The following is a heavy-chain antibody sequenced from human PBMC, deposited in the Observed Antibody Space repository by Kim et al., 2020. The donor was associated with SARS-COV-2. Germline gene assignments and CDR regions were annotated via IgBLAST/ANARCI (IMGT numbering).Heavy chain of an antibody. J-gene: IGHJ4*02. CDR2: IYYSGST. CDR3: ACGDEVAAFFDY. V-gene: IGHV4-59*13. Sequence: SETLSLTCTVSGGSISSYYWSWIRQPPGKGLEWIGYIYYSGSTNYNPSLKSRVTISVDTSKNQFSLKLSSVTAADTAVYYCACGDEVAAFFDYWGQGTLVPVSS. CDR1: GGSISSYY. D-gene: IGHD6-19*01.